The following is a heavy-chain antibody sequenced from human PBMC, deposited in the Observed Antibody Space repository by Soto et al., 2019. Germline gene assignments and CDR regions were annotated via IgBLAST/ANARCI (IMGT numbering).Heavy chain of an antibody. D-gene: IGHD6-25*01. CDR3: ARAPVGLATISYFDY. Sequence: SETLSLTWTGSGDSVSSVGFDWAWLRRPPGKGLEWIDSIYTGGSPYYRPPQERRKHRTQDATRNHDDLRLTSATAADTVVYFCARAPVGLATISYFDYLGQGQLVT. CDR2: IYTGGSP. V-gene: IGHV4-30-4*01. J-gene: IGHJ4*02. CDR1: GDSVSSVGFD.